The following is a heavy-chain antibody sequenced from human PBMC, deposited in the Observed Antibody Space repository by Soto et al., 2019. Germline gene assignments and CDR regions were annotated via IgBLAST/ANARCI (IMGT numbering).Heavy chain of an antibody. J-gene: IGHJ4*02. CDR2: ISGSGGST. Sequence: EVQLLESGGGLVQPGGSLRLSCAASGFTFSSYAMSWVRQAPGKGLEWVSAISGSGGSTYYADSVKGRFIISRDNSKNTLYLQMNSLRAEDTAVYYCAKDLKGWLQSYYFDYWGQGTLVTVSS. CDR1: GFTFSSYA. D-gene: IGHD5-12*01. V-gene: IGHV3-23*01. CDR3: AKDLKGWLQSYYFDY.